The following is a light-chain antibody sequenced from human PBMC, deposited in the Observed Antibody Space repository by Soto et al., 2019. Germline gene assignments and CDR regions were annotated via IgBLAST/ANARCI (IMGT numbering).Light chain of an antibody. J-gene: IGLJ1*01. Sequence: QSALTQPASVSGSPGQSITTSCTGTSSDVGGYNYVSWYQQHPGKVPTLMIHDVTNRPSGVSNRFSGSKSGNTASLTISGLQAEDEADYYCSSYTNSRTYVFGTGTKVTVL. V-gene: IGLV2-14*03. CDR2: DVT. CDR3: SSYTNSRTYV. CDR1: SSDVGGYNY.